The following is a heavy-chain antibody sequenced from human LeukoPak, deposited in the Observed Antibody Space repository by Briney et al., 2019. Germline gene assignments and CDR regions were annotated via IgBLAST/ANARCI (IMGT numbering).Heavy chain of an antibody. V-gene: IGHV3-53*05. Sequence: GGSLRLSCAASGFTVSSNYMSWVRQAPGKGLEWVSSIYSGGSTYYEDSVKGRFTISRDNSKNTLYLQMNSLRAEDTAVYYCARDLLWSWGIAVAGTGYYWGQGTLVTVSS. CDR3: ARDLLWSWGIAVAGTGYY. J-gene: IGHJ4*02. CDR1: GFTVSSNY. CDR2: IYSGGST. D-gene: IGHD6-19*01.